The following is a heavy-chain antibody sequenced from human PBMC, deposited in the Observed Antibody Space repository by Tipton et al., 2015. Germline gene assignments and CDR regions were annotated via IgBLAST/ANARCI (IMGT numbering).Heavy chain of an antibody. CDR1: GGSIRSSLYY. CDR3: ARERGGMDV. V-gene: IGHV4-39*02. CDR2: MSNSGNT. Sequence: TLSLTCTVSGGSIRSSLYYWGWIRQPPGKGLEWIATMSNSGNTHYNPSLKSRVAISVDTSKNQFSLQLSSVTAEDTAVYYCARERGGMDVWGQGTTVTVSS. J-gene: IGHJ6*02.